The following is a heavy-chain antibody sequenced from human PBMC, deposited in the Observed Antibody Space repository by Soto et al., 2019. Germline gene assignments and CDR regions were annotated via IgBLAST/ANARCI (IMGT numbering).Heavy chain of an antibody. V-gene: IGHV3-48*01. J-gene: IGHJ4*02. CDR1: GFTFSSYS. CDR2: IISSSSSI. D-gene: IGHD6-6*01. CDR3: AKVGAAQDY. Sequence: GGSLRLSCAASGFTFSSYSMNWVRQAPGKGLEWVSYIISSSSSIYYADSVKGRFTISRDNAKNSLSLQMNSLRAEDTAVYYCAKVGAAQDYWGQGTLVTGSS.